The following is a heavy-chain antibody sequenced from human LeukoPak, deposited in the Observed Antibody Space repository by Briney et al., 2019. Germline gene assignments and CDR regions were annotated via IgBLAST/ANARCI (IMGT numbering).Heavy chain of an antibody. CDR3: ARDLRSSGWYGGGY. CDR1: GFTFSSYA. V-gene: IGHV3-30-3*01. CDR2: ISYDGSNK. Sequence: GGSLRLSCAASGFTFSSYAMHWVRQAPGKGLEWVAVISYDGSNKYYADSVKDRFTISRDNSKNTLYLQMNSLRAEDTAVYYCARDLRSSGWYGGGYWGQGTLVTVSS. D-gene: IGHD6-19*01. J-gene: IGHJ4*02.